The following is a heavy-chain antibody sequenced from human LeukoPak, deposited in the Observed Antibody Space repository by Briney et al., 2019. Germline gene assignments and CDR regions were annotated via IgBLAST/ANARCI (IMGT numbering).Heavy chain of an antibody. CDR3: VPPPAGDFPGFHS. Sequence: GGSLRLSCVASGFTFSSFAMSWVRQAPGKGLEWVSTVGHSFGTTFYADSVKGRFTISRDDSKKTVSLQMSSLRADDSAVYYCVPPPAGDFPGFHSWGQGTAVTVSS. J-gene: IGHJ5*02. D-gene: IGHD2-2*01. CDR1: GFTFSSFA. CDR2: VGHSFGTT. V-gene: IGHV3-23*01.